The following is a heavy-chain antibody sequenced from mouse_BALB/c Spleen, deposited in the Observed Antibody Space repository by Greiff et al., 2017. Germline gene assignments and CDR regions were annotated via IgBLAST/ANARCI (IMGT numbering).Heavy chain of an antibody. J-gene: IGHJ4*01. Sequence: EVLLVESGGDLVKPGGSLKLSCAASGFTFSSYGMSWVRQTPDKRLEWVATISSCGSYTYYPDSLKGRFTISRDNTKNTLYLQMSSLKSEDTAMYYCARDRNDDAMDYWGQGTSVTGSS. V-gene: IGHV5-6*01. CDR3: ARDRNDDAMDY. D-gene: IGHD2-14*01. CDR2: ISSCGSYT. CDR1: GFTFSSYG.